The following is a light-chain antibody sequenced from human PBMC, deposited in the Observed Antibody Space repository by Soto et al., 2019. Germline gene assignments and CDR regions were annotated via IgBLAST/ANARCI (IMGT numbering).Light chain of an antibody. V-gene: IGKV1-8*01. CDR3: QQYYSYPWT. CDR1: QGISSY. Sequence: AIRMTQSPSSFSGSTGDRVTITCGASQGISSYLAWYQQKPGKAPKLLIYAASTLQSGVPSRFSGSGSGTDFTLTTSCLQSEDFATYYCQQYYSYPWTFGQGTKVDIK. J-gene: IGKJ1*01. CDR2: AAS.